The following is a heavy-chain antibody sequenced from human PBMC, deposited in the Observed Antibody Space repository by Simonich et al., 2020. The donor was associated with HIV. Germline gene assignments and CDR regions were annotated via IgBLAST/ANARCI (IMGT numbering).Heavy chain of an antibody. CDR2: IKQDGSEK. J-gene: IGHJ4*02. Sequence: GFTFSSYWMSWVRQAPGKGLEWVANIKQDGSEKYYVDSVKGRFTISRDNAKNSLYLQMNSLRAEDTAVYYCARDGYSYGYSYYFDYWGQGTLVTVSS. CDR1: GFTFSSYW. D-gene: IGHD5-18*01. CDR3: ARDGYSYGYSYYFDY. V-gene: IGHV3-7*01.